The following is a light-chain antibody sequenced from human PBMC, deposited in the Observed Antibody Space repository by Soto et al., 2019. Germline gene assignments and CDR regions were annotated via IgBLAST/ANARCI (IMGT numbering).Light chain of an antibody. CDR2: GAS. Sequence: EIVLTQSPGTLSLSLGGRATLSCRASQSVSSSYLAWYQQKPGQAPRLLIYGASSRATGIPDRFSGSGSGTDFTLTISRLEPEDFAVYYCQQYGSSRRTFGGGTKVDIK. V-gene: IGKV3-20*01. CDR1: QSVSSSY. CDR3: QQYGSSRRT. J-gene: IGKJ4*01.